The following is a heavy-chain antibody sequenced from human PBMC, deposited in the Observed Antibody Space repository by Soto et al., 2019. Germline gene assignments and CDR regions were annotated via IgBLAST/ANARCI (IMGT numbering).Heavy chain of an antibody. CDR3: ARLSGWAWYFHP. D-gene: IGHD3-22*01. V-gene: IGHV4-59*08. CDR1: GGSISSYY. J-gene: IGHJ2*01. CDR2: IYYSGST. Sequence: QVQLQESGPGLVKPSETLSLTCTVSGGSISSYYWSWIRQPPGTGLEWIGYIYYSGSTNYNPSLKRPVTISGNTAKNQVALKLSPWAAGDRAVEYGARLSGWAWYFHPLGRGPLVTVSS.